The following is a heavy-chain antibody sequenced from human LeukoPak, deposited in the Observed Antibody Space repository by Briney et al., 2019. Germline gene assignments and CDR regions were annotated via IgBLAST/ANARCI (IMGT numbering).Heavy chain of an antibody. D-gene: IGHD3-22*01. CDR2: IKQDGGEK. CDR1: GFTFSSYW. V-gene: IGHV3-7*01. CDR3: ARQVRPYYDSSGYSDFDY. Sequence: GGALRLSCATSGFTFSSYWMSWVRQAPGKGLEWVGNIKQDGGEKNYVDSVKGRFTLSRDNAKNSLYLQMNSLRAEDTAVYYCARQVRPYYDSSGYSDFDYWGQGTLVTVSS. J-gene: IGHJ4*02.